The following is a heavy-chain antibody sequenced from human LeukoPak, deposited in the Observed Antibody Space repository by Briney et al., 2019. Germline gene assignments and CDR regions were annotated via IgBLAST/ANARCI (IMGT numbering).Heavy chain of an antibody. J-gene: IGHJ4*02. CDR3: ARGGEYYYDSSGYYAFDY. CDR2: INHSGST. CDR1: GGSFSGYY. Sequence: SETLSLTCAVYGGSFSGYYWSWIRQPPGKGLEWIGEINHSGSTNYNPSLKSRVTISVDTSKNQFSLKLSSVTAADTAVYYCARGGEYYYDSSGYYAFDYWGQGTLVTVSS. V-gene: IGHV4-34*01. D-gene: IGHD3-22*01.